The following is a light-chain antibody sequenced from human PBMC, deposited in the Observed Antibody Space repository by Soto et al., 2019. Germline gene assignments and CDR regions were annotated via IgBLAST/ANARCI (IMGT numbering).Light chain of an antibody. CDR2: EVS. Sequence: QSALTQPASVSGSPGQSITISCTGTSSDGGGYTYVSWYQQHPGKATKLIIYEVSNRPSGVSDRFSGSKSGNTASLTISGLRAEDEAEYYCSSKRSTTSLLFGTGTKLTVL. CDR3: SSKRSTTSLL. J-gene: IGLJ1*01. V-gene: IGLV2-14*01. CDR1: SSDGGGYTY.